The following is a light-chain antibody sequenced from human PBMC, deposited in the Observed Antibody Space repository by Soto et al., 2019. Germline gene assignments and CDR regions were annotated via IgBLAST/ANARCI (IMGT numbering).Light chain of an antibody. Sequence: QSVLTQPPSVSGSPGQSVTISCTGTSTDFVSYNRVSWYQQPPGTAPKLMIYEGSKRPSGVSNRFSGSKSGNTASLTISGLQAEDEADYYCCSYAGSSTLYVFGTGTKVTVL. J-gene: IGLJ1*01. V-gene: IGLV2-23*01. CDR3: CSYAGSSTLYV. CDR1: STDFVSYNR. CDR2: EGS.